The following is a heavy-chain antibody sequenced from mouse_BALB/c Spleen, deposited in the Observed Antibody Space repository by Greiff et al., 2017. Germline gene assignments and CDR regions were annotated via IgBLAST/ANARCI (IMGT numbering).Heavy chain of an antibody. J-gene: IGHJ3*01. CDR1: GFTFSSFG. Sequence: EVKLQESGGGLVQPGGSRKLSCAASGFTFSSFGMHWVRQAPEKGLEWVAYISSGSSTIYYADTVKGRFTISRDNPKNTLFLQMTSLRSEDTAMYYCARGITTAWFAYWGQGTLVTVSA. D-gene: IGHD2-4*01. CDR2: ISSGSSTI. CDR3: ARGITTAWFAY. V-gene: IGHV5-17*02.